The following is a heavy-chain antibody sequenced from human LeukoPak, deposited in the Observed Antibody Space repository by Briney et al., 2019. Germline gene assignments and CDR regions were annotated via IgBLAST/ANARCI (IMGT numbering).Heavy chain of an antibody. CDR1: GFTFSSYS. CDR3: ARDSYDFWSGLNWFDP. V-gene: IGHV3-21*01. J-gene: IGHJ5*02. Sequence: GGSLRLSCAASGFTFSSYSMNWVRQAPGTGLEWVSSISSSSSYIYYADSVKGRFTISRDNAKNSLYLQMNSLRAEDTAVYYCARDSYDFWSGLNWFDPWGQGTLVTVSS. CDR2: ISSSSSYI. D-gene: IGHD3-3*01.